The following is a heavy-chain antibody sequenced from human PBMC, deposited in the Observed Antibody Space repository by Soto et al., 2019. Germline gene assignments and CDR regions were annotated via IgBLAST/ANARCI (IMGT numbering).Heavy chain of an antibody. Sequence: EVQLVESGGGLVQPGGSLRLSCATSGFTLGAFWMHWVRQAPGGGLEWVSRLHSAGKTVLYADSVKGRFTMSRDSAKSTVFLNMSSLRADDMAVYYCARGLYYGMDVWGQGTTVTVSS. CDR3: ARGLYYGMDV. CDR1: GFTLGAFW. V-gene: IGHV3-74*01. CDR2: LHSAGKTV. J-gene: IGHJ6*02.